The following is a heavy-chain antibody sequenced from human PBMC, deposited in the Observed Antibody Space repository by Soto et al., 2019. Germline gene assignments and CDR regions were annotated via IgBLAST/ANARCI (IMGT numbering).Heavy chain of an antibody. Sequence: QVQLVESGGGVVQPGRSLRLSCAASGLTFSNYGMHWVRQDPGKGLEWVAVIWYDGSNQYYADSVKGRFTISRDNSKNTLYLQITHLRAEDTAVYYCARDGSVWYFLGAYYYYYYMDVRGKGTTVTDSS. CDR2: IWYDGSNQ. V-gene: IGHV3-33*01. CDR1: GLTFSNYG. J-gene: IGHJ6*03. CDR3: ARDGSVWYFLGAYYYYYYMDV. D-gene: IGHD6-19*01.